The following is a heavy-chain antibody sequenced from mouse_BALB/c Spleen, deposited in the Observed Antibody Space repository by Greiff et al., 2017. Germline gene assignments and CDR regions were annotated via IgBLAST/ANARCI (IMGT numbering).Heavy chain of an antibody. CDR1: GYTFTSYT. Sequence: VKLMESGAELARPGASVKMSCKASGYTFTSYTMHWVKQRPGQGLEWIGYINPSSGYTNYNQKFKDKATLTADKSSSTAYMQLSSLTSEDSAVYYCARWYGNYVYFDVWGAGTTVTVSS. CDR2: INPSSGYT. CDR3: ARWYGNYVYFDV. D-gene: IGHD2-10*02. J-gene: IGHJ1*01. V-gene: IGHV1-4*01.